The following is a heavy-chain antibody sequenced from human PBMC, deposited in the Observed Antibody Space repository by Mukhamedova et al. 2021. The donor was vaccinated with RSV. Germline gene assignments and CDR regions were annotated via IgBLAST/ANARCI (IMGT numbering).Heavy chain of an antibody. Sequence: RQAPGKGPEWVGRTRNKANSHTTEYAASVKGRFSASRDDSKNSLYLQMNSLKTEDTAVYYCARVHSSSWSRSYFDYWGQGTLVTV. CDR2: TRNKANSHTT. V-gene: IGHV3-72*01. CDR3: ARVHSSSWSRSYFDY. J-gene: IGHJ4*02. D-gene: IGHD6-13*01.